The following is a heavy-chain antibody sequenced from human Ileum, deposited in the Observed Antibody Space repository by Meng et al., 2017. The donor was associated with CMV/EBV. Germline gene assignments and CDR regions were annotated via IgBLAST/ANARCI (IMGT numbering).Heavy chain of an antibody. D-gene: IGHD6-6*01. V-gene: IGHV3-9*03. CDR1: GFTFDDYA. CDR3: AKGQYSSSSSWFDP. CDR2: ISWNSGST. J-gene: IGHJ5*02. Sequence: GGPLRLSCAASGFTFDDYAMHWVRQAPGKGLEWVSGISWNSGSTAYADSVKGRFTISRDNAKNSLYLQMNSLRADDMAFYYCAKGQYSSSSSWFDPWGQGTLVTVSS.